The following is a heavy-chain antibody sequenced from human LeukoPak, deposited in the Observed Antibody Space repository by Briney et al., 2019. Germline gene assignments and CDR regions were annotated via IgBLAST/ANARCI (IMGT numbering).Heavy chain of an antibody. CDR1: GYTFTSYD. J-gene: IGHJ5*02. CDR3: ARARVEDYDFWSGYYMSRFDP. V-gene: IGHV1-8*01. D-gene: IGHD3-3*01. CDR2: MNPNSGNT. Sequence: ASVKVSCKASGYTFTSYDINWVRQATGQGLEWMGWMNPNSGNTGYAQKFQGRVTMTRNTSISTAYMELSSLRSEDTAVYYCARARVEDYDFWSGYYMSRFDPWGQGTLVTVSS.